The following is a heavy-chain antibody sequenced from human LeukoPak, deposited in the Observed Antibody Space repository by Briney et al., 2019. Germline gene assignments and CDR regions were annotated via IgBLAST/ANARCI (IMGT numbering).Heavy chain of an antibody. CDR2: ISSSGSTI. V-gene: IGHV3-48*03. Sequence: PGGSLRLSCAASGFTFSSYEMNWVRQAPGKGLEWVSYISSSGSTIYYAYSVKGRFTISRDNARNSLYLQMNSLRAEDTAVYYCARLSRDGYAFDYWGQGTLVTVSS. D-gene: IGHD5-24*01. CDR1: GFTFSSYE. J-gene: IGHJ4*02. CDR3: ARLSRDGYAFDY.